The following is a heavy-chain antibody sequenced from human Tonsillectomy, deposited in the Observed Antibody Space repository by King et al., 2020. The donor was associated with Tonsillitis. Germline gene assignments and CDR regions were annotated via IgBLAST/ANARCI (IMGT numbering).Heavy chain of an antibody. CDR1: GGSISRGGYS. D-gene: IGHD3-22*01. CDR2: IYDSGST. Sequence: LQLQESGSGLVKPSQTLSLTCTVSGGSISRGGYSWSWIRQPPKKGLEWIGYIYDSGSTYYNPSLKSRVTISVDRSKNQFSLKLSSVTAADTAVYYCASVCEGAYYPGGGWFDPWGQGTRVTVSS. CDR3: ASVCEGAYYPGGGWFDP. V-gene: IGHV4-30-2*01. J-gene: IGHJ5*02.